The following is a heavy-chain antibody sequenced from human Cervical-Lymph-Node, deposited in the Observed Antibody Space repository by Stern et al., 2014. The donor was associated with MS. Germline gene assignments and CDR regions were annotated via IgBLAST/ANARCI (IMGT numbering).Heavy chain of an antibody. V-gene: IGHV1-18*01. Sequence: QVQLVQSGAEVKKPGASVKVSCKASGYTFTSYGISWVRQAPGQGLEWMGGISSDDGNSNYAQKPQGRVTMTTVTSTSTAYMELRSLRSDDTAVYFCARGLLGSDNAFDIWGQGTMVTVSS. CDR3: ARGLLGSDNAFDI. CDR1: GYTFTSYG. D-gene: IGHD2-21*01. J-gene: IGHJ3*02. CDR2: ISSDDGNS.